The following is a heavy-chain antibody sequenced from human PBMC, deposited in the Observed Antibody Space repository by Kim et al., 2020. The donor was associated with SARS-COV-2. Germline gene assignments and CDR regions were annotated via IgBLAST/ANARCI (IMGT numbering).Heavy chain of an antibody. J-gene: IGHJ6*02. CDR3: AKSRLGAPSYYYYGMDV. D-gene: IGHD1-26*01. CDR2: ISNDGSRE. V-gene: IGHV3-30*18. Sequence: GGSLRLSCAASGFTFSDFGMHWIRQAPGKGLGWVAVISNDGSREYYADSVKGRFTISRDNSKNTLYLQMNSLRVEDTAVYYCAKSRLGAPSYYYYGMDVWGQGATVTVSS. CDR1: GFTFSDFG.